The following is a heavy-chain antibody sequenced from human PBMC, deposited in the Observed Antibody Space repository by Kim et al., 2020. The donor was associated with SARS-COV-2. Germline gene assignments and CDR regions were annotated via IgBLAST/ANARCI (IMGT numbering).Heavy chain of an antibody. J-gene: IGHJ4*02. D-gene: IGHD5-12*01. Sequence: DAVKGRCTISRDNAKNSLYLQMNSLRAEDTAVYYCAKDMNSGYDLGIMDYWGQGTLVTVSS. CDR3: AKDMNSGYDLGIMDY. V-gene: IGHV3-9*01.